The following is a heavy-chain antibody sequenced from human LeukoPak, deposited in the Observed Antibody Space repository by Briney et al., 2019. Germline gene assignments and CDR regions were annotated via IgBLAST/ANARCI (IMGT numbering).Heavy chain of an antibody. J-gene: IGHJ4*02. CDR2: INAGNGNT. CDR3: ATVAGFGESNDY. V-gene: IGHV1-3*01. D-gene: IGHD3-10*01. CDR1: GYTFTSYA. Sequence: ASVKVSCKASGYTFTSYAMHWVRQAPGQRLEWMGWINAGNGNTKYSQKFQGRVTITRDTSASTAYMELSGLRSEDTAVYYCATVAGFGESNDYWGQGTLVTVSS.